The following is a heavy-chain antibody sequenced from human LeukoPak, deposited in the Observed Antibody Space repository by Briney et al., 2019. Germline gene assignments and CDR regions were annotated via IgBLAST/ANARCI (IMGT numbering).Heavy chain of an antibody. CDR3: ARYKRDTNVYLDV. D-gene: IGHD5-18*01. V-gene: IGHV3-21*01. CDR2: ISSLSTYI. J-gene: IGHJ6*03. CDR1: GFTFNTFN. Sequence: GGSLSLFCAASGFTFNTFNMNWVRQAPGKGLEWVSSISSLSTYISYSDSVKGRFTISRDNAQNSLYLQMNSLRAEDTAVYYCARYKRDTNVYLDVWGKGTTVTVSS.